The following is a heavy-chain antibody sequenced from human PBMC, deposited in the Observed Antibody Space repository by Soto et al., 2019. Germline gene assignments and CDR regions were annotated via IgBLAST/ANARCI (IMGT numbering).Heavy chain of an antibody. CDR3: ARTYYGSGTYWVDY. J-gene: IGHJ4*02. CDR1: GFTFSSYW. CDR2: MNSDGSST. Sequence: EVQLVESGGGLVQPGGSLRLSCAASGFTFSSYWMHWVRQAPGKGLVWVPRMNSDGSSTNYADSVKGRFTISRDNAKNTLDLQMSSLRAEDTAVYYCARTYYGSGTYWVDYWGQGTLVTVSS. V-gene: IGHV3-74*01. D-gene: IGHD3-10*01.